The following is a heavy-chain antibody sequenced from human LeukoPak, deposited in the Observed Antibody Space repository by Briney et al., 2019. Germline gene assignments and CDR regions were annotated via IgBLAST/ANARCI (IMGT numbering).Heavy chain of an antibody. D-gene: IGHD2-8*01. V-gene: IGHV1-18*01. CDR3: ARDCSNGVCYPRDY. CDR2: ITTYNGDK. J-gene: IGHJ4*02. Sequence: GASVKVSCKASGYTLSGYGISWLRQASGQGLEWVGWITTYNGDKKYSEKFQGRITMTTDTSTSTYYMELRSLRSDDTAIYYCARDCSNGVCYPRDYWGQGTLVIVST. CDR1: GYTLSGYG.